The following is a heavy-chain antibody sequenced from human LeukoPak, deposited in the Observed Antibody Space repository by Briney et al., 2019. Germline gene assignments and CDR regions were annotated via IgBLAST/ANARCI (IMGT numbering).Heavy chain of an antibody. Sequence: GASVKVSCKASGYTFTSYGISWVRQAPGQGLEWMGWISAYNGNTNYAQKLQGRVTMTTDTSTSTVYMELRSLRSDDTAVYYCALLRYFDWPDGYWGQGTLVTVSS. V-gene: IGHV1-18*01. CDR2: ISAYNGNT. D-gene: IGHD3-9*01. CDR1: GYTFTSYG. J-gene: IGHJ4*02. CDR3: ALLRYFDWPDGY.